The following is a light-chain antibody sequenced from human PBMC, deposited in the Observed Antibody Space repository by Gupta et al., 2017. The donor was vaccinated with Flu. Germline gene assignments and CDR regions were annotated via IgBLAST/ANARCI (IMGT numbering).Light chain of an antibody. Sequence: DIQMTQSPSSLSASVGDRVTVTCRTSHTINNRLNWYQQKPGKAPKLLIFAASSWQSGVSSRFSGSGVGKDVTLTISGRQREDFASYYCQQTAHMFPFTFGQGTKLEI. V-gene: IGKV1-39*01. J-gene: IGKJ2*01. CDR2: AAS. CDR3: QQTAHMFPFT. CDR1: HTINNR.